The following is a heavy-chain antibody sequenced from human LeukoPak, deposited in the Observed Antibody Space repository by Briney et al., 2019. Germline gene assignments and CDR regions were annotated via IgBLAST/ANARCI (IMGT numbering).Heavy chain of an antibody. D-gene: IGHD1-26*01. CDR3: ARWDTTAYTFDY. J-gene: IGHJ4*02. CDR1: GGSFSGYY. V-gene: IGHV4-34*01. Sequence: SETLSLTCAVYGGSFSGYYWSWIRQPPGKGLEWIGEINHSGSTNYNPSLKSRVTISVDTSKNQFSLKLSSVTAADTAVYYCARWDTTAYTFDYWGQGTLVTVSS. CDR2: INHSGST.